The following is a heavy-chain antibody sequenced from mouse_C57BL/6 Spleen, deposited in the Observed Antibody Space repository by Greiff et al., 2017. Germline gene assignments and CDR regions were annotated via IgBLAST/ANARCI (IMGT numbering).Heavy chain of an antibody. D-gene: IGHD2-12*01. V-gene: IGHV1-5*01. J-gene: IGHJ4*01. CDR2: IYPGNSDT. Sequence: EVQLQQSGTVLARPGASVKMSCKTSGYTFTSYWMHWVKQRPGQGLEWIGAIYPGNSDTSYNQKFKGKAKLTAVTSASTAYMELSSLTNEDSAVYYCTRGGSYDRDYYAMDYWGQGTSVTVSS. CDR1: GYTFTSYW. CDR3: TRGGSYDRDYYAMDY.